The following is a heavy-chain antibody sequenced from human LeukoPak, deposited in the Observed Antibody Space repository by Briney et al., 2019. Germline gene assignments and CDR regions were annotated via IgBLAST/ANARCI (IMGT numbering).Heavy chain of an antibody. Sequence: SGPTLVNPTETLTQTCTVSGFSLSNARMGVSWIRQPPGKALEWLPHIFWNDEKSYSTSLKSRLTISKDTSKSQVVLTMTNMDPVDTATYYCARIAPHTALVTNWFAPWGQGTLVTVSS. CDR1: GFSLSNARMG. V-gene: IGHV2-26*01. CDR2: IFWNDEK. CDR3: ARIAPHTALVTNWFAP. D-gene: IGHD5-18*01. J-gene: IGHJ5*02.